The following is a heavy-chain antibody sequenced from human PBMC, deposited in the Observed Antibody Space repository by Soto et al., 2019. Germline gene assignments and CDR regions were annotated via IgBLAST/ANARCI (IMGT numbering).Heavy chain of an antibody. V-gene: IGHV3-53*01. J-gene: IGHJ4*02. CDR1: GFTVSSNY. CDR3: AREDSGRYYHLFDY. CDR2: IYSGGST. Sequence: PGGSLRLSCAASGFTVSSNYMSWVRQAPGKGLEWVSVIYSGGSTYYADSVKGRFTISRDNSKNTLYLQMNSLRAEDTAVYYCAREDSGRYYHLFDYWGQGTLVTVSS. D-gene: IGHD1-26*01.